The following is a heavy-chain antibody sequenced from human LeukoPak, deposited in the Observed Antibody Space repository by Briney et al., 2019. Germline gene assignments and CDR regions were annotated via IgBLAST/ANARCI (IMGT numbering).Heavy chain of an antibody. V-gene: IGHV3-23*01. D-gene: IGHD1-1*01. J-gene: IGHJ4*02. CDR3: VKDHTGKEDK. CDR1: GFTFSSYA. CDR2: ISGSGGST. Sequence: GGSLRLSCAASGFTFSSYAMSWVRQAPGKGLEWVSAISGSGGSTYYADSVRGRFTISRDNAKNTLYLQMNSLRVEDTAVYYCVKDHTGKEDKWGQGTLVTVSS.